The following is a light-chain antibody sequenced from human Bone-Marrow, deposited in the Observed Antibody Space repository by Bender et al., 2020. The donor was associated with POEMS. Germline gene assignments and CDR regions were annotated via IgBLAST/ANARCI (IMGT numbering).Light chain of an antibody. CDR3: AVWDDSLNGWV. Sequence: QSVLTQPPSASGTPGQRVTISCSGGSSNIGAHAVNWYPPLPGTAPKLLIYSSHRRPSEVPDRFTGSRSGTSASLAISGLQSEDEADYYWAVWDDSLNGWVFGGGTKLTVL. J-gene: IGLJ3*02. V-gene: IGLV1-44*01. CDR1: SSNIGAHA. CDR2: SSH.